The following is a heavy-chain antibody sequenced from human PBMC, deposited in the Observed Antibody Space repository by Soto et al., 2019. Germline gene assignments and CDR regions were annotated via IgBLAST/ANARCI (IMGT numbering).Heavy chain of an antibody. CDR1: GENVSSNSAA. Sequence: STTRSRPWAISGENVSSNSAAWKWIRQSPSRGVEWVGRTYYRSKRYKDYDRYVKSRITINVDKSKKKIARQVTAVAPEDTAVYYCARGAVAYYSRVFDSWGQGTLVAFSS. V-gene: IGHV6-1*01. CDR3: ARGAVAYYSRVFDS. J-gene: IGHJ4*02. D-gene: IGHD6-19*01. CDR2: TYYRSKRYK.